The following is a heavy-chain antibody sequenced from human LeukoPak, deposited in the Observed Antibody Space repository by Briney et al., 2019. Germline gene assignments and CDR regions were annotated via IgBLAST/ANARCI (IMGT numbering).Heavy chain of an antibody. D-gene: IGHD3-22*01. Sequence: GGSLRLSCAASGFTFSSYAMHWVRQAPGKGLEWVAVISYDGSNKYYADSVKGRFTISRDNSKNTLYLQMNSLRAEDTAVYYCASGVYDSSGSYFDYWGQGTLVTVSS. CDR1: GFTFSSYA. CDR2: ISYDGSNK. CDR3: ASGVYDSSGSYFDY. J-gene: IGHJ4*02. V-gene: IGHV3-30-3*01.